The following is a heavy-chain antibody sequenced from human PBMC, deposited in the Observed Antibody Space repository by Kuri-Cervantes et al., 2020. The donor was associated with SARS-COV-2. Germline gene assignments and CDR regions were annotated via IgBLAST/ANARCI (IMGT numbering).Heavy chain of an antibody. J-gene: IGHJ6*02. CDR3: AREGGFTSGGSGSYYYYYGMDV. Sequence: LSLTCAASVFTFSSYSMNWVRQAPGKGLEWVSYISSSSSTIYYADSVKGRFTISRDNAKNSLYLQMNSLRDEDTAVYYCAREGGFTSGGSGSYYYYYGMDVWGQGTTVTVSS. V-gene: IGHV3-48*02. CDR1: VFTFSSYS. CDR2: ISSSSSTI. D-gene: IGHD3-10*01.